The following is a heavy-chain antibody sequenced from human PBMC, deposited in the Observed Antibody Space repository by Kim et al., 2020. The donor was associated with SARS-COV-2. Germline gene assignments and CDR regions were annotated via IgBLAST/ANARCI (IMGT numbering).Heavy chain of an antibody. Sequence: YNPSLKSRVTISVDTSKNQFSLKLSSVTAADTAVYYCARAPHYGDYYFDYWGQGTLVTVSS. V-gene: IGHV4-59*01. J-gene: IGHJ4*02. D-gene: IGHD4-17*01. CDR3: ARAPHYGDYYFDY.